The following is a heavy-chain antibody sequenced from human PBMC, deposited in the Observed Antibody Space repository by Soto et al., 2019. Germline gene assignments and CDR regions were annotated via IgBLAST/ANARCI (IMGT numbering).Heavy chain of an antibody. V-gene: IGHV4-34*01. CDR2: ISHSGST. CDR1: GGSFSGNY. CDR3: ARARWFDP. Sequence: SETLSLTCAVYGGSFSGNYWSWIRQPPGKGLEWIGEISHSGSTSYNPSLKSRVTMSVDTSKNQFSLKMSSVTTADTAVYYCARARWFDPCGQGTLVTVSS. J-gene: IGHJ5*02.